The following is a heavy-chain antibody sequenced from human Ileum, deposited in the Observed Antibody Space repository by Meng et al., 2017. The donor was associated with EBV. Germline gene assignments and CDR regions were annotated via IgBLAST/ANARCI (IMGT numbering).Heavy chain of an antibody. J-gene: IGHJ4*02. V-gene: IGHV4-30-4*08. CDR2: TYSSGNT. CDR3: ARGRRHWYGSGSFDF. CDR1: GGAIDSDDCC. D-gene: IGHD3-10*01. Sequence: VQRQVEVAGLVEPLQNMAVTLTVSGGAIDSDDCCCSWNRQSPGRGLEWVWLTYSSGNTFYTQSLRSRDTRSIDTPSSQFFLMPASVTAVNTAVYYCARGRRHWYGSGSFDFWGQGTLVTVSS.